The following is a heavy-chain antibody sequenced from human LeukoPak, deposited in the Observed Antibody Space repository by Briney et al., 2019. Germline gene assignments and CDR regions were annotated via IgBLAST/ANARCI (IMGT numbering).Heavy chain of an antibody. V-gene: IGHV4-39*07. D-gene: IGHD3-10*01. CDR1: GGSISSSSYY. Sequence: SETLSLTCTVSGGSISSSSYYWGWIRQPPGKGLEWIGSIYYSGSTYYNPSLKSRVTISVDTSKNQFSLKLSSVTAADTAVYYCARDGMVRELRGKIDPWGQGTLVTVSS. CDR3: ARDGMVRELRGKIDP. J-gene: IGHJ5*02. CDR2: IYYSGST.